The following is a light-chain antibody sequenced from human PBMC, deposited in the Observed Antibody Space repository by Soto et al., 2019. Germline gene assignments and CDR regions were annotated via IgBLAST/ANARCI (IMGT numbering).Light chain of an antibody. CDR2: GAS. J-gene: IGKJ1*01. Sequence: EIVMTQSPATLSVSPGERATLSCRASQSVSSNLAWYQQKPGQAPRILIYGASTRATGIPARFSGSASGTEFTLTISSLQSEDFAVYYCQQYNNWPPWTFGQGTKVEIK. CDR1: QSVSSN. CDR3: QQYNNWPPWT. V-gene: IGKV3-15*01.